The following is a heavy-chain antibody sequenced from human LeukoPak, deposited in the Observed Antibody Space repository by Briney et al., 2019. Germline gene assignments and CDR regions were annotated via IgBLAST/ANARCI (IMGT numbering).Heavy chain of an antibody. Sequence: GGSLRLSCAASGFTFSSYAMHWVRQAPGKGLEWVAVISYDGSNKYYADSVKGRFTISRDNSKNTLYLQMNSLRAEDTAVYYCAKDPRYCSSTSCSTALFIDYWGQGTLVTVSS. CDR1: GFTFSSYA. CDR2: ISYDGSNK. J-gene: IGHJ4*02. CDR3: AKDPRYCSSTSCSTALFIDY. V-gene: IGHV3-30-3*01. D-gene: IGHD2-2*01.